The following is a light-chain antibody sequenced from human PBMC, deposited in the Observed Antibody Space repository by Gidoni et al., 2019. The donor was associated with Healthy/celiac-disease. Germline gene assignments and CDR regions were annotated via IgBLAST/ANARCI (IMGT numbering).Light chain of an antibody. CDR1: QSVSSY. Sequence: EIVLTQSPATLSLSPGERATLSCRASQSVSSYLAWYQQKPGQAPRLLIYDASNRATGIPARLSSSGSGTDFTLTISSLEPEDFAVYYCQQRSNWPLTFXGXTKVEIK. J-gene: IGKJ4*01. CDR2: DAS. CDR3: QQRSNWPLT. V-gene: IGKV3-11*01.